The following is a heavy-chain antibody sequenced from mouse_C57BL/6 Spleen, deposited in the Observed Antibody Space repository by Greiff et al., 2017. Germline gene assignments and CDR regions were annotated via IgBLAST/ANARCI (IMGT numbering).Heavy chain of an antibody. Sequence: QVQLQQPGAELVMPGASVKLSCKASGYTFTSYWMHWVKQRPGQGLEWIGEIDPSDSYTNYNQKFKGKSTWTVDKSSSTAYMQLSSLTSEDSAVYYCARHGSSYFDYWGQGTTLTVSS. CDR3: ARHGSSYFDY. CDR2: IDPSDSYT. J-gene: IGHJ2*01. D-gene: IGHD1-1*01. CDR1: GYTFTSYW. V-gene: IGHV1-69*01.